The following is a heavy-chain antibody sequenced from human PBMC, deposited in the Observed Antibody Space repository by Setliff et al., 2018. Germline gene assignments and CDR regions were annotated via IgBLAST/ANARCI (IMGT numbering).Heavy chain of an antibody. CDR2: TSAYNDNT. D-gene: IGHD6-19*01. Sequence: ASVKVSCKASGFVFITYAITWVRQAPGQGLEWVGWTSAYNDNTNYAQRLQGRVTMTTDTSTSTAYMELRGLSSDDTAVYYCARAPSSIGVGGSLLHWGQGTLVTVSS. CDR1: GFVFITYA. V-gene: IGHV1-18*01. J-gene: IGHJ4*02. CDR3: ARAPSSIGVGGSLLH.